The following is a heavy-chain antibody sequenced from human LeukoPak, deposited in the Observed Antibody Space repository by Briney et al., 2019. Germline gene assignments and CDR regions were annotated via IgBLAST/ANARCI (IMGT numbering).Heavy chain of an antibody. J-gene: IGHJ4*02. CDR2: ISSSRRTM. D-gene: IGHD2-2*01. CDR1: GFTFSRYS. CDR3: VRGGSPPTSTWSLDE. Sequence: GGSLRLSCTASGFTFSRYSMNWVRQAPGKRLEWVSYISSSRRTMYYADSVKGRFTISRDNAKNSLYLQMNSLRAEDTAVYYCVRGGSPPTSTWSLDEWGQGTPVSVSS. V-gene: IGHV3-48*01.